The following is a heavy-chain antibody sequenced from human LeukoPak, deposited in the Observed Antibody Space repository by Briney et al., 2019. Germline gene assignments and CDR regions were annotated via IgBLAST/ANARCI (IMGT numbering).Heavy chain of an antibody. Sequence: GGSLRLSCAASGFTFSHYGMHWVRQAPGKGLEWVAFIRYDGSNKSYGDSVKGRFTISRDNPKNTLYLQMNSLRAEDTAVYYCATSSSTPYYYYYMDVWGKGTTVTVSS. D-gene: IGHD6-6*01. CDR3: ATSSSTPYYYYYMDV. CDR2: IRYDGSNK. CDR1: GFTFSHYG. V-gene: IGHV3-30*02. J-gene: IGHJ6*03.